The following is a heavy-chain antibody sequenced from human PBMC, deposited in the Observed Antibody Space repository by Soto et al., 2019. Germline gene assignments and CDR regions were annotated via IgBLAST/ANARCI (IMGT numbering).Heavy chain of an antibody. V-gene: IGHV4-30-4*01. CDR3: DRGGELSSEEWNCWFDP. Sequence: QVQLQESGPGLVKPSQTLSLTCIVSGGSISSADYYWSWIRQPTGQGLEWIGYIYYSGSTYYNPSLKSRVTISVDTSKNQFSLKLSSVTAADTAVYYCDRGGELSSEEWNCWFDPWGQGTLVTVSS. CDR2: IYYSGST. D-gene: IGHD3-3*01. CDR1: GGSISSADYY. J-gene: IGHJ5*02.